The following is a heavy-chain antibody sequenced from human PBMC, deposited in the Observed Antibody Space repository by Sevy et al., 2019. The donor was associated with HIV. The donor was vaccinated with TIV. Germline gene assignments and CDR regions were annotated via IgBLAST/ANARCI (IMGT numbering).Heavy chain of an antibody. D-gene: IGHD2-2*01. CDR3: ARDCSSTTCLWGMDV. CDR1: GFSFSNYW. Sequence: GGSLRLSCAASGFSFSNYWMSWVRQAPGKGLEWVANIKLDGSEKYYVDSVKGGFTISRDNAKKSLYLQMNSLRTEDTAVYYCARDCSSTTCLWGMDVWGQGTTVTVSS. J-gene: IGHJ6*02. V-gene: IGHV3-7*03. CDR2: IKLDGSEK.